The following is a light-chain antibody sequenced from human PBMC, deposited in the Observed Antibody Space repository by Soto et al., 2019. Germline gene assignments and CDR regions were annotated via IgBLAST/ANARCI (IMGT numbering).Light chain of an antibody. CDR2: EVS. J-gene: IGLJ3*02. CDR1: SSDVGGYNY. CDR3: SSYTSSSTNWV. Sequence: QSALTQPASVSGSPGQSITISCTGTSSDVGGYNYVSWYQQHPGKAPKLMIYEVSNRPSGVANRLSGSKSGNTASLTISWLRAEDEADYYCSSYTSSSTNWVFGGGTKLTVL. V-gene: IGLV2-14*01.